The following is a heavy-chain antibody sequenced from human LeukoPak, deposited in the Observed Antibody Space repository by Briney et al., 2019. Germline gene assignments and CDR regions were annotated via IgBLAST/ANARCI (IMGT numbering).Heavy chain of an antibody. D-gene: IGHD6-13*01. CDR3: ARHSSSVYYFDY. CDR1: GGTFSSYA. V-gene: IGHV1-69*04. CDR2: IIPILGIA. Sequence: ASVKVSCKASGGTFSSYAISWVRQAPGQGLEWMGRIIPILGIANYAQKFQGRVTITADKSTSTAYMELSSLRSEDTAVYYCARHSSSVYYFDYWGQGTLVTVSS. J-gene: IGHJ4*02.